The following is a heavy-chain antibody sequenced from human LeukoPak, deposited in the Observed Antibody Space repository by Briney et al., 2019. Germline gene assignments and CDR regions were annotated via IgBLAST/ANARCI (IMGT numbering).Heavy chain of an antibody. D-gene: IGHD6-13*01. J-gene: IGHJ4*02. CDR3: ASPNSSSWYYFDY. Sequence: GASVKVSCKASGYTFTSYDINWVRQATGQGLEWMGWMNPNSGNTGYAQKFQGRVTMTRDTSISTAYMELSSLRSEDTAVYYCASPNSSSWYYFDYWGQGTLVTVSS. CDR2: MNPNSGNT. CDR1: GYTFTSYD. V-gene: IGHV1-8*01.